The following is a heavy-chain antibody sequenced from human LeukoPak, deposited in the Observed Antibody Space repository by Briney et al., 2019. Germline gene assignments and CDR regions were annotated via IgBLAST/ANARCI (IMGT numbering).Heavy chain of an antibody. J-gene: IGHJ4*02. D-gene: IGHD6-25*01. Sequence: PSETLSLTCAVSGGSISSGGYSWSWIRQPPGKGLEWIGYIYHSGSTYYNPSLKSRVTISVDRSKNQFSLKLSSVTAADTAVYYCARDGGYGNYFDYWGQGTLVTVSS. CDR2: IYHSGST. V-gene: IGHV4-30-2*01. CDR1: GGSISSGGYS. CDR3: ARDGGYGNYFDY.